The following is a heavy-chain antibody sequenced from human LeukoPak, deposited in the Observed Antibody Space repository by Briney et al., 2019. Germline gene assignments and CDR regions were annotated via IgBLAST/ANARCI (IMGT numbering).Heavy chain of an antibody. D-gene: IGHD3-10*01. Sequence: ASVKVSCKASGYTFTGYYMHWVRQAPGQGLEWMGWINPNSGGTNYAQKFQGRVTMTRDTSISTAYMELSRLRSDDTAVYYCARDQRRGKWLWFGDHLLFYWGQGTLVTVSS. CDR2: INPNSGGT. V-gene: IGHV1-2*02. CDR3: ARDQRRGKWLWFGDHLLFY. CDR1: GYTFTGYY. J-gene: IGHJ4*02.